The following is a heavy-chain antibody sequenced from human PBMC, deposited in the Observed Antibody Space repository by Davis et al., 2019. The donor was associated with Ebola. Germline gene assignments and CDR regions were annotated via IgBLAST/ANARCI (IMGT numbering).Heavy chain of an antibody. Sequence: MPSETLSLTCAVYGGSFSGYYWSWICQRPGKGLEWIGEINHSGSTNYNPSLKSRVTISVDTSKNQFSLKLTSVTAADTAMYYCATSQDCSSTSCDNWFEPWGKGTTVTVSS. J-gene: IGHJ5*02. CDR3: ATSQDCSSTSCDNWFEP. CDR2: INHSGST. CDR1: GGSFSGYY. V-gene: IGHV4-34*01. D-gene: IGHD2-2*01.